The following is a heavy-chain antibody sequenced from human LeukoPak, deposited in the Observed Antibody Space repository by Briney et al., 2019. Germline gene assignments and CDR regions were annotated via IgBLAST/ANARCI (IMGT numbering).Heavy chain of an antibody. V-gene: IGHV3-11*01. Sequence: GGSLRLSCAASGFIFSDYYMSWTRQAPGKGLEWVSYISSSGSTIYYADSVKGRFTVSRDNSRNTLYLQINSLRAEDTAVYYCAKNGAYSGYDYIDYWGQGTLVTVSS. CDR3: AKNGAYSGYDYIDY. CDR1: GFIFSDYY. CDR2: ISSSGSTI. J-gene: IGHJ4*02. D-gene: IGHD5-12*01.